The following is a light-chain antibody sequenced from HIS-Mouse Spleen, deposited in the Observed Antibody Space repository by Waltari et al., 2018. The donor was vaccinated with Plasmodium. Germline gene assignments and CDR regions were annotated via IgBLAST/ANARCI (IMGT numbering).Light chain of an antibody. CDR2: EDS. Sequence: SYQLTQPPSVSVSPGQTARITCSGYALPKKYAYWYQQKSGPAPLLVIYEDSKRPSGIPERFSGSSSGTMATLTISGAQVEDEADYYCYSTDSSGNHRVFGGGTKLTVL. CDR1: ALPKKY. J-gene: IGLJ3*02. V-gene: IGLV3-10*01. CDR3: YSTDSSGNHRV.